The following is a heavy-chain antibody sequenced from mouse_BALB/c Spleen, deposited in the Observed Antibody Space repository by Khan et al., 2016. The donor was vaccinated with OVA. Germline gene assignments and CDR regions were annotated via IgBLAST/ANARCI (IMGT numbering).Heavy chain of an antibody. D-gene: IGHD2-14*01. CDR2: IYPGNSDA. CDR3: TRFPDRPVDVVAY. V-gene: IGHV1-5*01. CDR1: GYRFTSYW. Sequence: VQLKQSGTVLARPGASVKMSCTASGYRFTSYWMHWVKQRPGQGLEWLGAIYPGNSDAKYNQTFKGKATLTAVTSASTAYMELSSLTNEDSAVYDCTRFPDRPVDVVAYWGRGTSVTVSS. J-gene: IGHJ4*01.